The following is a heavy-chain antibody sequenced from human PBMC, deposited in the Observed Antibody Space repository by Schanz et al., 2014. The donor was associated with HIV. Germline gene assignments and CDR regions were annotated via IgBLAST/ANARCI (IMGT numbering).Heavy chain of an antibody. D-gene: IGHD3-10*01. CDR3: ARVGAGVTVFFDY. J-gene: IGHJ4*02. CDR2: ISAYNGHP. V-gene: IGHV1-18*01. CDR1: GYTFSSYS. Sequence: QVQLVQLGAEVKKPGSSVKVSCKASGYTFSSYSLSWVRQAPGQGLEWMGWISAYNGHPHYGQKFQGRFTMTSDTSTSTAYMELRNLRSDDTAVFYCARVGAGVTVFFDYWGQGTLVSVSS.